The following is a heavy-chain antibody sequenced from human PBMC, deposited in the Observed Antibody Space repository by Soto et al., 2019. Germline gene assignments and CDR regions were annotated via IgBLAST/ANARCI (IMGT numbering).Heavy chain of an antibody. CDR1: GDTFTDYY. Sequence: QVQLVQSGAEVKKPGASVTVSCRSSGDTFTDYYMHWVRQAPGQGLAWMGWINPNSGVTKYAQKFHGWVTMPRDTSIRTVYMQLSRLRSDDTAVYYCARESGGATATLDYYYFYMDVWGTGTTVTVSS. J-gene: IGHJ6*03. D-gene: IGHD5-12*01. V-gene: IGHV1-2*04. CDR2: INPNSGVT. CDR3: ARESGGATATLDYYYFYMDV.